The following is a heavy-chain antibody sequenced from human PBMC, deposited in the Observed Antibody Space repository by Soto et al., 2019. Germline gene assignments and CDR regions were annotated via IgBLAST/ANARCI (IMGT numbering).Heavy chain of an antibody. J-gene: IGHJ4*02. Sequence: QLQLQESGSGLVKPSQTLSLTCAVSGGSISSGGYSWSWIRQPPGKGLEWIGYIYHSGSTYYNPSLKSRVTISVDRSKNQFSLKLSSVTAADTAVYYCARDLGISGWYYFDYWGQGTLVTVSS. CDR1: GGSISSGGYS. CDR3: ARDLGISGWYYFDY. D-gene: IGHD6-19*01. CDR2: IYHSGST. V-gene: IGHV4-30-2*01.